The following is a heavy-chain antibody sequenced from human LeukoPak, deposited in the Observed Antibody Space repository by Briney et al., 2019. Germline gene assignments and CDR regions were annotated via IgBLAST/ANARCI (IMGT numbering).Heavy chain of an antibody. Sequence: PSETLSLTCIVSGGSISSSSYYWGWIRQPPGKGLEWIGSIYYSGSTYYNPSLKSRVTISVDTSKNQFSLKLSSVTAADTAVYYCARHLPTKVYYYYYMDVWGKGTTVTVPS. D-gene: IGHD2-8*01. CDR3: ARHLPTKVYYYYYMDV. J-gene: IGHJ6*03. V-gene: IGHV4-39*01. CDR2: IYYSGST. CDR1: GGSISSSSYY.